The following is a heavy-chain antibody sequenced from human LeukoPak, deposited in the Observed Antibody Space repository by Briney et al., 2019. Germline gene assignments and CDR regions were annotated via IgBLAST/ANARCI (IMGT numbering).Heavy chain of an antibody. V-gene: IGHV4-59*02. J-gene: IGHJ4*02. CDR3: ARAHSSGWYYFDY. D-gene: IGHD6-19*01. CDR2: IYYTET. CDR1: GGSVSNYY. Sequence: SETLSLTCTVSGGSVSNYYWSWIRQSPGKGLEWIGYIYYTETSYNPSLKSRVTISADTSKNQFSLKLYSVTAADTAVYYCARAHSSGWYYFDYWGQGTLVTVSS.